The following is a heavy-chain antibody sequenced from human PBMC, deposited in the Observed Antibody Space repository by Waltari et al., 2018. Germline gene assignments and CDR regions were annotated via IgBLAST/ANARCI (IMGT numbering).Heavy chain of an antibody. V-gene: IGHV4-38-2*01. Sequence: QVQLQESGPGLVKPSETLSLTCAVSGYSISSGYYWGWIRQPPGKGLEWIGSIYHSGSTYYNPSLKSRVTISVDTSKNQFSLKLSSVTAADTAVYYCARGETYYYGSGSYTWFDPWGQGTLVTVSS. D-gene: IGHD3-10*01. J-gene: IGHJ5*02. CDR2: IYHSGST. CDR3: ARGETYYYGSGSYTWFDP. CDR1: GYSISSGYY.